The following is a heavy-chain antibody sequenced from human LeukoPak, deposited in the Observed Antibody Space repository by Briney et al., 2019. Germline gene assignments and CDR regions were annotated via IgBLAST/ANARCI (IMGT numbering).Heavy chain of an antibody. J-gene: IGHJ3*02. CDR2: TYYRSRWGN. D-gene: IGHD3-16*01. V-gene: IGHV6-1*01. CDR3: ARGDQGFDI. Sequence: SQTLSLTCVLSGDSVSSNSAAWNWIRQSPSRDLEWLGRTYYRSRWGNDYAVSVKRRITINPDTSKNQFSLQLNSVTPEDTAIYFCARGDQGFDIWGQGTMVTVSS. CDR1: GDSVSSNSAA.